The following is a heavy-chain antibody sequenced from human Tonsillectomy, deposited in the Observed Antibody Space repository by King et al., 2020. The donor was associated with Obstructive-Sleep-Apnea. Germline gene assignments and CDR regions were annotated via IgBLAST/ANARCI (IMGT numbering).Heavy chain of an antibody. D-gene: IGHD2-15*01. CDR1: GFTFSDYY. J-gene: IGHJ2*01. V-gene: IGHV3-11*01. CDR2: ISSSGSTI. CDR3: ARAGCSGGSCYPRSYWYFDL. Sequence: VQLVESGGGLVKPGGSLRLSCAASGFTFSDYYMSWIRQAPGKGLEWVSYISSSGSTIYYADPVRCRFTISRDNAKNSLYLQMNSRRAEDTAVYYCARAGCSGGSCYPRSYWYFDLWGRGTLVTVSS.